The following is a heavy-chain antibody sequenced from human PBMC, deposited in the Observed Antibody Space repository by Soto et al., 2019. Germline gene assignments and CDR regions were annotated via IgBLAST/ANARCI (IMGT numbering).Heavy chain of an antibody. CDR3: AKGLLAIVGTTLPRDAFNI. CDR1: VFSFTTYV. J-gene: IGHJ3*02. D-gene: IGHD1-26*01. Sequence: GSLRLSCAASVFSFTTYVMHWVRQAPGKELEWVAVISHDGSYKYYGDAVKGRFTISRDTSKNAVYLEMNSLRPEDTAVYYCAKGLLAIVGTTLPRDAFNIWGQGTMVTVSS. V-gene: IGHV3-30*18. CDR2: ISHDGSYK.